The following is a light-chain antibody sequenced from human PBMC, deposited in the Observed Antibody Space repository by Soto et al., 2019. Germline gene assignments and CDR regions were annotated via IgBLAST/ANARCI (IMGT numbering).Light chain of an antibody. CDR2: RAS. Sequence: EIVLTQSPGTLSLSPGERATLSCRASQSVSSRYLGWYQQRPGQPPRLLMYRASSRATGIPDRFSGSGSGTDFTLTISRLEPEDFAVYYCQQYGSSPFGQGTKLEIK. CDR3: QQYGSSP. CDR1: QSVSSRY. V-gene: IGKV3-20*01. J-gene: IGKJ2*01.